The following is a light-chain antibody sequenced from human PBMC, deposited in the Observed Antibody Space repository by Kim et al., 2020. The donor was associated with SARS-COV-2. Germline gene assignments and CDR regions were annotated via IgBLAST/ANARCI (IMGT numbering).Light chain of an antibody. CDR1: QSVSSY. J-gene: IGKJ2*01. V-gene: IGKV3-11*01. CDR2: DAS. CDR3: QQHNNWPPYT. Sequence: EIVLTQSPATLSLSPGERATLSCRASQSVSSYLAWYQQKPGQAPRLLIYDASNRATGIPARFSGSGSGTEFTLTISSLQPEDFAVYYCQQHNNWPPYTFGQGTKLEI.